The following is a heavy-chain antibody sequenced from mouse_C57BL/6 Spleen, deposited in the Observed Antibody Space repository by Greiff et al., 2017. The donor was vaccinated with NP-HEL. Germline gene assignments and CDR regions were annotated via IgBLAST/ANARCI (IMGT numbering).Heavy chain of an antibody. J-gene: IGHJ4*01. CDR1: GFTFSSYA. D-gene: IGHD2-5*01. V-gene: IGHV5-9-1*02. Sequence: VQLKESGEGLVKPGGSLKLSCAASGFTFSSYAMSWVRQTPEKRLEWVAYISSGGDYIYYADTVKGRFTISRDNARNTLYLQMSSLKSEDTAMYYCTREGYYSNYVDAMDYWGQGTSVTVSS. CDR3: TREGYYSNYVDAMDY. CDR2: ISSGGDYI.